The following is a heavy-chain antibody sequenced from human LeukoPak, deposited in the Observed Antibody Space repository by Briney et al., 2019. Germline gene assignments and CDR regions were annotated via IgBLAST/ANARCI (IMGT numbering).Heavy chain of an antibody. D-gene: IGHD5-24*01. CDR3: ATRGRWLQLLYYFDY. Sequence: GGSLRLSCAASGFTFSSYAMSWVRQAPGKGLEWVSAISGSGGSTYYADSVEGRFTISRDNSKNTLYLQMNSLRAEDTAVYYCATRGRWLQLLYYFDYWGQGTLVTVSS. CDR1: GFTFSSYA. J-gene: IGHJ4*02. V-gene: IGHV3-23*01. CDR2: ISGSGGST.